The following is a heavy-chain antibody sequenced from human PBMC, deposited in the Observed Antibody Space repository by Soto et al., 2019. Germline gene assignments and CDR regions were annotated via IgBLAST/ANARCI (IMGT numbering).Heavy chain of an antibody. V-gene: IGHV3-9*01. CDR1: GIALEDYA. Sequence: GGSLRLSCVASGIALEDYAMHWVRQVPGQGLEWVSGIYSDDHRTAYADSVKGRFTISRDDAKNSLYLQMNSLRPEDTAFYYCIEDTTPGGLDYWGRPILVTVSS. CDR2: IYSDDHRT. D-gene: IGHD3-16*01. J-gene: IGHJ4*02. CDR3: IEDTTPGGLDY.